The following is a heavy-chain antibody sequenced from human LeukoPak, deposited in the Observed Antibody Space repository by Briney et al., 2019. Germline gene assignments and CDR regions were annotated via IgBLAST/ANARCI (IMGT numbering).Heavy chain of an antibody. Sequence: PGGSLRLSCAASGFTFDDYTMHWVRQAPGKGLEWVSLISWDGGSTYYADSVKGRFTISRDSNKNSLYLQMSSLRTEDTALYYCAKARYCSSTSCPDNWFDPWGQGTLVTVSS. D-gene: IGHD2-2*01. J-gene: IGHJ5*02. V-gene: IGHV3-43*01. CDR1: GFTFDDYT. CDR2: ISWDGGST. CDR3: AKARYCSSTSCPDNWFDP.